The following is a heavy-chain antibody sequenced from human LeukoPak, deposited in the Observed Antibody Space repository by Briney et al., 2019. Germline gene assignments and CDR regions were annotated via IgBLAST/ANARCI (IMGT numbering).Heavy chain of an antibody. J-gene: IGHJ3*02. D-gene: IGHD1-1*01. CDR3: ARTCGYPCPFDI. Sequence: GGSLRLSCAASGFTFSSYAMSWVRQAPGKGLEWVSSISSSSSYIYYADSVKGRFTISRDNAKNSLYLQMNSLRAEDTAVYYCARTCGYPCPFDIWGQGTIVTVSS. V-gene: IGHV3-21*01. CDR2: ISSSSSYI. CDR1: GFTFSSYA.